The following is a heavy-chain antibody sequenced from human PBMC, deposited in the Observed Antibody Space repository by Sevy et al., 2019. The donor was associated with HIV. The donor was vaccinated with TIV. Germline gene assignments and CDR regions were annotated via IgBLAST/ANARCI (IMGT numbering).Heavy chain of an antibody. CDR1: GVPIRSSGYY. CDR3: ARQREDIIGIPAAFYGMDV. CDR2: IFYSGSP. Sequence: SETLSLTCTVSGVPIRSSGYYWGWIRQPPGKGLEWIGSIFYSGSPNYNPSLKSRVTISVDTSKNQFSLKLSSVTAADTAVYYCARQREDIIGIPAAFYGMDVWGQGTTVTVSS. V-gene: IGHV4-39*01. D-gene: IGHD2-2*01. J-gene: IGHJ6*02.